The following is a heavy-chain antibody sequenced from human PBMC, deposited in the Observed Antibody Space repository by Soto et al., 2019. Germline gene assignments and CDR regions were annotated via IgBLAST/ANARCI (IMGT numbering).Heavy chain of an antibody. D-gene: IGHD1-1*01. CDR2: MYYGRSA. Sequence: SETLCLTCAVAGDSSSSYYGRWIRQPPGKGLESIGYMYYGRSANYNPSLKSRVTLSVDRSTNQCSLKLSPMTAEDAAVYECDRDTTGTVIAYWGQGTLVTSPQ. CDR1: GDSSSSYY. V-gene: IGHV4-59*01. J-gene: IGHJ4*02. CDR3: DRDTTGTVIAY.